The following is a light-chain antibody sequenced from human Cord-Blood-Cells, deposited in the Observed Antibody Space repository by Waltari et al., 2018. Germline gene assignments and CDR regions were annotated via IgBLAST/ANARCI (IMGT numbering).Light chain of an antibody. CDR3: CSYAGSSTWV. CDR2: EGS. Sequence: QSALTQPASVSGSPSQPITISCTGTSSDVGSYNLVSWYQQPTGKAPKLMIYEGSKRPSGVSNRFSGSKSGNTASLTISGLQAEDEADYYCCSYAGSSTWVFGGGTKLTVL. J-gene: IGLJ3*02. V-gene: IGLV2-23*01. CDR1: SSDVGSYNL.